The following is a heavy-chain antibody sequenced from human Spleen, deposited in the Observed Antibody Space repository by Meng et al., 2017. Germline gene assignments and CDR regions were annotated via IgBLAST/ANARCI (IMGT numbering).Heavy chain of an antibody. J-gene: IGHJ4*02. V-gene: IGHV3-15*01. CDR3: SGHIDY. CDR2: IKSNPDGGTI. CDR1: GFTFSNAW. Sequence: GGSLRLSCEASGFTFSNAWMSWVRQAPGKGLEWVGRIKSNPDGGTIDYGAPVKGRFTISRDDSKNTVYLQMNSLQTEDTAVYYCSGHIDYWGQGTLVTVSS.